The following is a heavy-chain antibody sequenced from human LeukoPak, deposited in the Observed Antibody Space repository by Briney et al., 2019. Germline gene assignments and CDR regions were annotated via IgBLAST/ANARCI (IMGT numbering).Heavy chain of an antibody. D-gene: IGHD2-2*01. CDR1: GGSITSTTYF. J-gene: IGHJ4*02. CDR2: ISFSGNT. CDR3: ARLRARLGYCISTSCHGYFDY. Sequence: SETLSLTCTVSGGSITSTTYFWDWVRQPPGRDLEWLGTISFSGNTYYNPSLKSRLTLSVDTSQNQFSLNLNSVTAADTAIYYCARLRARLGYCISTSCHGYFDYWAQGTLVTVSS. V-gene: IGHV4-39*01.